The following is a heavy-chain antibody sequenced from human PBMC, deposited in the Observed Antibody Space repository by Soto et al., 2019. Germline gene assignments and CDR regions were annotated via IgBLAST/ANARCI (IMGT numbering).Heavy chain of an antibody. J-gene: IGHJ4*02. Sequence: EVQLVESGGGLVQPGGSLRLSCVVSGITFSTYRMHWVRQAPGKGLVWVSNIKSDGIVKHYTDSVRGRFFISRDNAKNTLFLQMNSLRAEDTAVYYCARENYDFWSGYYLDYWGQGTLVTVSS. CDR2: IKSDGIVK. D-gene: IGHD3-3*01. CDR3: ARENYDFWSGYYLDY. V-gene: IGHV3-74*01. CDR1: GITFSTYR.